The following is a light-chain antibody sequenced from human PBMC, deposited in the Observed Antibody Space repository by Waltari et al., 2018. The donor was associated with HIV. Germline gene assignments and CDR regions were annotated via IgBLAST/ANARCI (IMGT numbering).Light chain of an antibody. CDR2: TNN. CDR3: AAWDDSLNGVV. J-gene: IGLJ2*01. V-gene: IGLV1-44*01. CDR1: SSNIGSNT. Sequence: QSVLAQPPSASGTPGQRVTISCSGSSSNIGSNTVNWYQQLPGTAPKRLIYTNNPRSSGVPDRFSRSKSGTSSSLAISGLQSEDEADYYCAAWDDSLNGVVFGGGTKLTVL.